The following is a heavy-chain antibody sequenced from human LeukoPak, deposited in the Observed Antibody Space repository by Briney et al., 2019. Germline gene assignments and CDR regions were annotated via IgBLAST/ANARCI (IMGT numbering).Heavy chain of an antibody. CDR1: GFAFETYT. D-gene: IGHD5-12*01. V-gene: IGHV3-21*04. J-gene: IGHJ4*02. CDR2: ISSTSSDI. CDR3: AKGLFSGYSKYLDS. Sequence: AGSLRLSCVASGFAFETYTMNWVRQAPGRGLEWVSFISSTSSDINYADSVRDRFTISRDNAKNSLFLQMDSLRVEDTAVYYCAKGLFSGYSKYLDSWGQGTLVTVSS.